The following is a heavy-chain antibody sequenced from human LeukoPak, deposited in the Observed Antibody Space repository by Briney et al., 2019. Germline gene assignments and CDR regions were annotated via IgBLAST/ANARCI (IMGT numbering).Heavy chain of an antibody. V-gene: IGHV3-21*06. J-gene: IGHJ4*02. Sequence: GGSLRLSCAASGFTFGTYTLNWVRQAPGRGLEWVSSISSTSNYIYYADSVKGRFTISRDNAKNSLYLQVNSLRAEDTAVYYCARDGVGSTAFDYWGQGSLVTVSS. CDR3: ARDGVGSTAFDY. CDR1: GFTFGTYT. D-gene: IGHD1-26*01. CDR2: ISSTSNYI.